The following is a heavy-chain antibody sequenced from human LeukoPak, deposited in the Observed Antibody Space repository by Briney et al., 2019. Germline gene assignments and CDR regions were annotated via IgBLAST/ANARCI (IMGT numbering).Heavy chain of an antibody. CDR1: GYTFTSFY. Sequence: GASVKVSCKASGYTFTSFYMHWVRRAPGQGLEWMGIINPSGGSTSYTQKFLGRVTMTRDTSTSTVYMELSSLRSEDTAVYYCARRRGSSWYGELDFWGQGTLVTVSS. D-gene: IGHD6-13*01. CDR2: INPSGGST. V-gene: IGHV1-46*01. CDR3: ARRRGSSWYGELDF. J-gene: IGHJ4*02.